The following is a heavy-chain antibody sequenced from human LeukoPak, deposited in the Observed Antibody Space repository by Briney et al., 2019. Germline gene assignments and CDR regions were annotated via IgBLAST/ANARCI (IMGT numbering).Heavy chain of an antibody. CDR3: ARDDCSGGSCYYPYFHY. V-gene: IGHV4-61*01. J-gene: IGHJ4*02. D-gene: IGHD2-15*01. CDR1: GGSFSSGSYY. CDR2: IYYSGST. Sequence: PSETLSLTCTVSGGSFSSGSYYWSWIRQPPGTGLESIGYIYYSGSTNYNPSLKSRVTISVDTSKNQFSLKLSSVTAADTAVYYCARDDCSGGSCYYPYFHYWGQGTLVTVSS.